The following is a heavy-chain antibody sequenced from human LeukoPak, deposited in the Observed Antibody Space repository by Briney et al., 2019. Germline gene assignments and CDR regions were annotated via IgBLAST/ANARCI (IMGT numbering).Heavy chain of an antibody. Sequence: GGSLRLSCAASGFTFSDYYMSWIRQAPGKGLEWVSYISSSGSTIYYADSVKGRFTISRDNAKNSLYLQMNSLRAEDTAVYYCTTRGYSSSSDYFDYWGQGTLVTVSS. J-gene: IGHJ4*02. CDR2: ISSSGSTI. D-gene: IGHD6-6*01. CDR1: GFTFSDYY. V-gene: IGHV3-11*01. CDR3: TTRGYSSSSDYFDY.